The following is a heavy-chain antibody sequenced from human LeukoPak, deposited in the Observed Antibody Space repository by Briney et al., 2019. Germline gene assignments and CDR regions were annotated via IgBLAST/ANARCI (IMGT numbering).Heavy chain of an antibody. CDR3: ARNVTGGSSGYWRFDY. J-gene: IGHJ4*02. CDR2: IYYSGST. Sequence: SETLSLTCTVSGGSLSSSNYYWGWIRQPPEKGLEWIGSIYYSGSTYYKSSLKSRITISVDTSKNQFSLKLSSVTAADTAVYYCARNVTGGSSGYWRFDYWGQGTLVTVSP. CDR1: GGSLSSSNYY. V-gene: IGHV4-39*01. D-gene: IGHD3-22*01.